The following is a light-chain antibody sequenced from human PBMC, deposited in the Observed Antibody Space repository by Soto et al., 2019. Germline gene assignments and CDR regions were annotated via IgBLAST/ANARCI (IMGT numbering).Light chain of an antibody. CDR1: QSVSNRY. CDR2: GAS. CDR3: QQYDSSWT. J-gene: IGKJ1*01. V-gene: IGKV3-20*01. Sequence: EIVLTHSPGTLSLSPCEGATLSFWASQSVSNRYLAWYQQKPGQAPRLLIYGASSRATGIPDRFSGSGSGTDFTLTISRLEPEDFAVYYCQQYDSSWTFGQGTKVDIK.